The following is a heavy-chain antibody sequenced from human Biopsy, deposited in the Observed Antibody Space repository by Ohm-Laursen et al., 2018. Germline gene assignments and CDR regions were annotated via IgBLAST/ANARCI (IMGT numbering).Heavy chain of an antibody. CDR3: AIDGNDFLTDYLKIDQ. J-gene: IGHJ4*02. Sequence: ASVKVSCKASGYTFGNYGVTWVRQAPGQGLEWMGWINPKSGGTHYLEKFRGRVTMTRDTSISTAYMEVSSLRSDDTAVYYCAIDGNDFLTDYLKIDQWGQGTLVTVSS. CDR2: INPKSGGT. V-gene: IGHV1-2*02. D-gene: IGHD3-9*01. CDR1: GYTFGNYG.